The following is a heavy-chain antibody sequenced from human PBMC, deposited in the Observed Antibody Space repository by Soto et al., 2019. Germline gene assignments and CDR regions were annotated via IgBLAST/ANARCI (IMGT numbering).Heavy chain of an antibody. V-gene: IGHV1-18*01. D-gene: IGHD3-9*01. CDR1: GYTFTSYG. CDR2: ISAYNGNT. J-gene: IGHJ5*02. CDR3: ARDALRYFDWLLQGRWFDP. Sequence: QVQLVQSGAEVKKPGASVKVSCKASGYTFTSYGISWVRQAPGQGLEWMGWISAYNGNTNYAQKLQGRVTMTTDTATSTAYMELRSLRSDDTAVYYCARDALRYFDWLLQGRWFDPWGQGTLVTVSS.